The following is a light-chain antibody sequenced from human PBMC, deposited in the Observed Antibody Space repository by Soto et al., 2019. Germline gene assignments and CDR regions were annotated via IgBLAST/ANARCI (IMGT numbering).Light chain of an antibody. CDR3: QQYSKWPIT. Sequence: EIVMAQSPATLTVSPGERPTLCCRASQSAGTNLAWYQQTNGQAPRLLIHGAFTRATGIPARFSGRWSGTEFSLTISRLQSEDFAVYYCQQYSKWPITFGQGTRLEIK. CDR1: QSAGTN. V-gene: IGKV3-15*01. CDR2: GAF. J-gene: IGKJ5*01.